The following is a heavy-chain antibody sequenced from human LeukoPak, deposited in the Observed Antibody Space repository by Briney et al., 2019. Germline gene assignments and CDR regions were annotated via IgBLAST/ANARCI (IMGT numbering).Heavy chain of an antibody. CDR1: GGSFSGYY. Sequence: PSGTLSLTCAVYGGSFSGYYWSWIRQPPGKGLEWIGEINHSGSTNYNPSLKSRVTISVDTSKNQFSLKLSSVTAADTAVYYCAHYYGSGSYYNWFDPWGQGTLVTVSS. CDR3: AHYYGSGSYYNWFDP. D-gene: IGHD3-10*01. J-gene: IGHJ5*02. V-gene: IGHV4-34*01. CDR2: INHSGST.